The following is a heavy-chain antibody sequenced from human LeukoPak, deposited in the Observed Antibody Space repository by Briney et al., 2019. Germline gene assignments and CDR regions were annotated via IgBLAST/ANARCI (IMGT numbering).Heavy chain of an antibody. J-gene: IGHJ4*02. CDR3: ARRRGGYDILTGYYASDFDY. Sequence: SETLSLTCTVSGGSISSSSYYWGWIRQPPGKGLEWIGSIYYSGSTYYNPSLKSRVTISVDTSKNQFSLKLSSVTAADTAVYYCARRRGGYDILTGYYASDFDYWGQGTLVTVSS. CDR2: IYYSGST. V-gene: IGHV4-39*01. CDR1: GGSISSSSYY. D-gene: IGHD3-9*01.